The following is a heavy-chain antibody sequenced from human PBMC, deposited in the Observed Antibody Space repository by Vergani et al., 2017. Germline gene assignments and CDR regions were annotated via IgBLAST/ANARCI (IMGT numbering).Heavy chain of an antibody. CDR2: IYHSGST. Sequence: QVQLQESGPGLVKPSGTLSLTCAVSGGSISSSNWWSWVRQPPGKGLEWIGEIYHSGSTNYNPSLKSRATISVDKSKNQFSLKLSSVTAADTAVYYCARDGSSSWYEYYFDYWGQGTLVTVSS. D-gene: IGHD6-13*01. CDR3: ARDGSSSWYEYYFDY. V-gene: IGHV4-4*02. J-gene: IGHJ4*02. CDR1: GGSISSSNW.